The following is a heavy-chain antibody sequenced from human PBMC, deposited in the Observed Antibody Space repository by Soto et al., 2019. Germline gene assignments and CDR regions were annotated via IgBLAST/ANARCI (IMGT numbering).Heavy chain of an antibody. CDR1: GGTFINYG. Sequence: QVQLVQSGADVKKPGSSVKVSCKASGGTFINYGISWVRQAPGQGLEWMGGIIPLFATTDYAQKLQGRVTITADESTSTAYMDVRSLRSEDTAVYYCARTRRETHLRDAFDIWGQGTMVTVSS. CDR2: IIPLFATT. V-gene: IGHV1-69*01. CDR3: ARTRRETHLRDAFDI. J-gene: IGHJ3*02.